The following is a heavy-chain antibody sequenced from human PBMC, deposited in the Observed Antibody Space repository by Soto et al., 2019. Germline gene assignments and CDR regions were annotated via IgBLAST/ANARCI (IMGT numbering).Heavy chain of an antibody. CDR2: IYYTGDT. Sequence: SETLSLTCTVSGDSISTYYWHWIRLPPGKGLEWIGYIYYTGDTNYNPSLKSRVTISLDTSKNQFSLKLSSVTAADTAVYYCARDPSGHPPLYRFDPWGQGTPVTVSS. CDR3: ARDPSGHPPLYRFDP. D-gene: IGHD1-26*01. V-gene: IGHV4-59*01. CDR1: GDSISTYY. J-gene: IGHJ5*02.